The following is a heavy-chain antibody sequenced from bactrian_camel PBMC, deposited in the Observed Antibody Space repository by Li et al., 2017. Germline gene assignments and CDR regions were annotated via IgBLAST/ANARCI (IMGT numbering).Heavy chain of an antibody. V-gene: IGHV3S55*01. J-gene: IGHJ4*01. Sequence: QVQLVESGGGSVQTGGSLRLSCAASLKPGDTYCLGWFRQAPECELVSTISSDNSTYYADSVKGRFIISRDNAKKTVYLQMNSLKPEDTAVYYCTTSNVGSLSRSQATQVTV. CDR1: LKPGDTYC. CDR2: ISSDNST. D-gene: IGHD2*01.